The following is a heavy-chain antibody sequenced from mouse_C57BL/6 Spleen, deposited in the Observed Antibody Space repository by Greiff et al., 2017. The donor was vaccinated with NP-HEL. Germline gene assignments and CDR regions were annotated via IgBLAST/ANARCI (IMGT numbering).Heavy chain of an antibody. CDR1: GFPITSGYY. CDR2: ITHSGET. J-gene: IGHJ1*03. Sequence: VKLQESGPGLVKPSQSLFLTCSITGFPITSGYYWIWIRQSPGKPLEWMGYITHSGETFYNPSLQSPISITRETSKNQFFLQLNSVTTEDTAMYYCAGDRWGHWYFDVWGTGTTVTVSS. CDR3: AGDRWGHWYFDV. V-gene: IGHV12-3*01.